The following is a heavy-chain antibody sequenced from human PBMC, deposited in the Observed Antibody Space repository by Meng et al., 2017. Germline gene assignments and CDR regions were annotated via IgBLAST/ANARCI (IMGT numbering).Heavy chain of an antibody. CDR1: GYTLTELS. J-gene: IGHJ5*02. V-gene: IGHV1-24*01. CDR3: ATQYSSSWHSRNNWFDP. D-gene: IGHD6-13*01. Sequence: ASVKVSCKVSGYTLTELSMHWVRQAPGKGLEWMGGFDSEDGETIYAQKFQGRVTMTEDTSTDTAYMELSSLRSEDTAVYYCATQYSSSWHSRNNWFDPWGQGTLVTVSS. CDR2: FDSEDGET.